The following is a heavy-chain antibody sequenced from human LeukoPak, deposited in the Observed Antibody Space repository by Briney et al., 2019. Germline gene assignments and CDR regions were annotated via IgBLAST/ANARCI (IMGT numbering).Heavy chain of an antibody. Sequence: GGSLRLSCAASGFTFSSYAMHWVRQAPGKGLEWVAVISYDESNKYYADSVKGRFTISRDNSKNTLYLQLNSLRAEDTAVYYCARVPYFYDSTAYFFDFWGQGTLVTVSS. CDR1: GFTFSSYA. V-gene: IGHV3-30*04. D-gene: IGHD3-22*01. CDR2: ISYDESNK. J-gene: IGHJ4*02. CDR3: ARVPYFYDSTAYFFDF.